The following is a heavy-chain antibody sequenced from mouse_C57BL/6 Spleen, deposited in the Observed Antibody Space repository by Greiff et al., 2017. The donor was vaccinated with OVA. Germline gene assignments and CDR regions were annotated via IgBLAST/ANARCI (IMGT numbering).Heavy chain of an antibody. CDR1: GYTFTSYW. J-gene: IGHJ2*01. CDR3: ARDLLADYYFDY. CDR2: IHPNSGST. V-gene: IGHV1-64*01. D-gene: IGHD6-1*01. Sequence: VQLQQPGAELVKPGASVKLSCKASGYTFTSYWMHWVKQRPGQGLEWIGMIHPNSGSTNYNEKFKSKATLTVDKSSSTAYMQLSSLTSEDSAVYYCARDLLADYYFDYWGQGTTLTVSS.